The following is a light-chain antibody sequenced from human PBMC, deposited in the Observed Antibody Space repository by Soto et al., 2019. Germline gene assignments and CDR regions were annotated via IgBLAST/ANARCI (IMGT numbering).Light chain of an antibody. CDR3: QQYISWPLT. Sequence: EIVMTQSPATLSVSPGEGVTLSCRASQSITTNLAWYQQKPGQSPRLLIYGVSTRASGIPARFSGSGSGTDFTLTISCLQSEDFAVYYCQQYISWPLTFGGGTNVEI. J-gene: IGKJ4*01. CDR2: GVS. CDR1: QSITTN. V-gene: IGKV3D-15*01.